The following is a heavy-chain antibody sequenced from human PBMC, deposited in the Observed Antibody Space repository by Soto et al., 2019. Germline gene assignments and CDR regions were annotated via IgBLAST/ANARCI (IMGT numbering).Heavy chain of an antibody. J-gene: IGHJ6*02. Sequence: QVQLVQSGAEVKKPGSSVKVSCKASGGTFSSYAISWVRQAPGQGLEWMGGIIPIFGTADYAQKFQGRVTLTAADSTSTAYMELSSLRSEDTAVYYCARPLGRNHYYSGMDVWGQGTTVTVSS. D-gene: IGHD6-6*01. CDR3: ARPLGRNHYYSGMDV. V-gene: IGHV1-69*12. CDR1: GGTFSSYA. CDR2: IIPIFGTA.